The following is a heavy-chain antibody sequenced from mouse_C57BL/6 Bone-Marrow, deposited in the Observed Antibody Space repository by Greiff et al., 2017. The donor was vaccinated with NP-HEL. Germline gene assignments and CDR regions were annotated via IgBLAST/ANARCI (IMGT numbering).Heavy chain of an antibody. CDR1: GYTFTSYG. D-gene: IGHD1-1*01. CDR2: IYPRSGNT. J-gene: IGHJ4*01. CDR3: AREDYGSSYAMDY. V-gene: IGHV1-81*01. Sequence: VQLQQSGAELARPGASVKLSCKASGYTFTSYGISWVKQRTGQGLEWIGEIYPRSGNTYYNEKFKGKATLTADKSSSTAYMVLRSLTSEDSAVYFCAREDYGSSYAMDYWGQGTSVTVSS.